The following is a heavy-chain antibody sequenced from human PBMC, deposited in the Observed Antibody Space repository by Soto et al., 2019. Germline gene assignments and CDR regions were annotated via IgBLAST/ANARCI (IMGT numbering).Heavy chain of an antibody. V-gene: IGHV3-66*01. CDR1: GFTVSSNY. Sequence: EVQLVESGGGLVQPGGSLRLSCAASGFTVSSNYMSWVRQAPGKGLEWVSVIYSGGSTYYADSVKGRFTISRDNSKNTLYLQMNSLRAEDTAVYYCARWGGAARPAYFDYWGQGTLLTVSS. D-gene: IGHD6-6*01. CDR2: IYSGGST. J-gene: IGHJ4*02. CDR3: ARWGGAARPAYFDY.